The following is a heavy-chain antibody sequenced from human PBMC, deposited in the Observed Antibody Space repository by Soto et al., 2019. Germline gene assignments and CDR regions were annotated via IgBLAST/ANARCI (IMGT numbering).Heavy chain of an antibody. CDR1: GGTFSSYA. V-gene: IGHV1-69*01. CDR3: ARESRGYYFDY. Sequence: QVQLVKSEAEVKKPGSSVKVSCKASGGTFSSYAISWVRQAPGPGLEWMGGIIPIFGTANYAQKFQGRVTISADEYTSTAYMELGSLRSEDTAVYYCARESRGYYFDYWGQGTLVTVSS. CDR2: IIPIFGTA. J-gene: IGHJ4*02. D-gene: IGHD3-10*01.